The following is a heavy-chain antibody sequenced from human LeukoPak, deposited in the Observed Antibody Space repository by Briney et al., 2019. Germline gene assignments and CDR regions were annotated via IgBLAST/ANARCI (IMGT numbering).Heavy chain of an antibody. CDR2: IYHSGST. D-gene: IGHD3-3*01. CDR3: ARLLPTYYDFWSGPWAFDI. J-gene: IGHJ3*02. Sequence: PSETLSLTCAVSGYSISSGYYWGWIRQPPGKGPEWIGSIYHSGSTYYNPSLKSRVTISVDTSKNQFSLKLSSVTAADTAVYYCARLLPTYYDFWSGPWAFDIWGQGTMVTVSS. V-gene: IGHV4-38-2*01. CDR1: GYSISSGYY.